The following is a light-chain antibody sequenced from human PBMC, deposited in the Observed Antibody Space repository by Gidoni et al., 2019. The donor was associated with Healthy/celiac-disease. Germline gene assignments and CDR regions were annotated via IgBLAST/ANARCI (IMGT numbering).Light chain of an antibody. CDR2: YAT. CDR3: QQSSSLPYT. CDR1: QSIGNS. V-gene: IGKV6D-21*02. J-gene: IGKJ2*01. Sequence: EIVLSQSPDSQSVTPKEKVTITCRASQSIGNSLPWYQQKRDQSPKLLIKYATQAISGVPSRFSGSGGGTDFTLTITSLEAEDAAAYYCQQSSSLPYTFGQGTKLEIK.